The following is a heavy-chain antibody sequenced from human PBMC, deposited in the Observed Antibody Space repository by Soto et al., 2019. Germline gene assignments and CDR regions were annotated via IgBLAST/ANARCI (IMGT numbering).Heavy chain of an antibody. CDR2: ISGSGGST. J-gene: IGHJ4*02. CDR3: AYSSTPFDY. D-gene: IGHD6-13*01. V-gene: IGHV3-23*01. Sequence: PGGSLRLSCAASGFTFSSYAMSWVCQAPGKGLEWVSAISGSGGSTYYADSVKGRFTISRDNSRNTLYLQMNSLRAEDTAVYYCAYSSTPFDYWGQGTLVTVLL. CDR1: GFTFSSYA.